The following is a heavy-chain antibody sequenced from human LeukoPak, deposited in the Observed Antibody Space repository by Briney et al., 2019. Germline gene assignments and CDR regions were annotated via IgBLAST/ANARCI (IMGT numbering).Heavy chain of an antibody. CDR3: VRGVVRITMVRGVMGVDY. D-gene: IGHD3-10*01. CDR1: GFTFSNSE. V-gene: IGHV3-48*03. J-gene: IGHJ4*02. CDR2: ISSSRRTI. Sequence: GGSLRLSCAASGFTFSNSEMNWVRQAPGKGLEWVSYISSSRRTIYHADSVKGRFTISRDNAKNSLYFQMNSLRAEDTAVYYCVRGVVRITMVRGVMGVDYWGQGTLVTVSS.